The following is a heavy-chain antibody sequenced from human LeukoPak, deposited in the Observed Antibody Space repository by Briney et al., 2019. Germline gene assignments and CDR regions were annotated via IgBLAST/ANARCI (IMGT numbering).Heavy chain of an antibody. J-gene: IGHJ4*01. CDR1: GYTFTGYY. V-gene: IGHV1-2*02. CDR2: INPNSGDT. D-gene: IGHD2-2*02. CDR3: ARNQNVLYPGFTY. Sequence: ASVKVSCKASGYTFTGYYMHWVRQAPGQGLEWMGWINPNSGDTNYAQKFQGRVTMTRDTSISTAYMELSRLRSDDTAVYFCARNQNVLYPGFTYGGQGTRVSVSS.